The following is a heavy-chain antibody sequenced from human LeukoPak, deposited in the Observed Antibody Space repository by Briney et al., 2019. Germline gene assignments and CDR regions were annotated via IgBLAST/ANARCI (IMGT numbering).Heavy chain of an antibody. D-gene: IGHD6-19*01. CDR2: ITTGRGET. CDR1: GYTFTDYA. J-gene: IGHJ4*02. CDR3: ARGGKQWRGGNYFDS. Sequence: ASVKVSCKASGYTFTDYALHWVRQAPGQSLEWMGWITTGRGETRYSQEFQRRIAFTRDTSASTVYMDLSDLRSEDTAVYYCARGGKQWRGGNYFDSWGQGTLVAVSS. V-gene: IGHV1-3*03.